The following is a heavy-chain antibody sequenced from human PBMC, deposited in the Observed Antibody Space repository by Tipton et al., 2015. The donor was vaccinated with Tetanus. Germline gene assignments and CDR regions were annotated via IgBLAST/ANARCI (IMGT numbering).Heavy chain of an antibody. Sequence: QLVQSGPEVKPSQTLSLTCTVAGDSISSGGYYWNWVRQNPGKGLEWLGYIFSGGTTFYSPSLNGRVSMSLDTSKNLFALRLASVTAADTAVYYCARANNEFPKKGPFDYWGQGALVIVSS. D-gene: IGHD1-1*01. CDR1: GDSISSGGYY. J-gene: IGHJ4*02. CDR2: IFSGGTT. V-gene: IGHV4-31*03. CDR3: ARANNEFPKKGPFDY.